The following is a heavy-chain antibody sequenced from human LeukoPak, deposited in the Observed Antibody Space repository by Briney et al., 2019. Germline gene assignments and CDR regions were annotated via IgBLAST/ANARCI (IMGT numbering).Heavy chain of an antibody. CDR1: GFTLSSHW. D-gene: IGHD3-16*01. CDR2: IKEDGSET. CDR3: ARESFPVGDSAFDY. V-gene: IGHV3-7*01. J-gene: IGHJ4*02. Sequence: GGSLRLSCAASGFTLSSHWVTWVRQAPGKGLECVASIKEDGSETYYVDSVKGRFTISRDNAKNSLYLQMNSLRPEDTAVYYCARESFPVGDSAFDYWGQGTLVTVSS.